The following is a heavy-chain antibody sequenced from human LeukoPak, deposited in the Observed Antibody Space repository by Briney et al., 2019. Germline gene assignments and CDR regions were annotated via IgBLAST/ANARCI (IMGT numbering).Heavy chain of an antibody. D-gene: IGHD3-10*01. Sequence: GGSLRLSCAASGFTVSSTYMSWVRQAPGKGLERVSVVYSGVRTYYADSVKGRFTISRDNSKNTLYLQMSSLRAEDTAVYYCARESVRGPLDYWGQGTLVTVSS. V-gene: IGHV3-53*01. CDR1: GFTVSSTY. CDR2: VYSGVRT. CDR3: ARESVRGPLDY. J-gene: IGHJ4*02.